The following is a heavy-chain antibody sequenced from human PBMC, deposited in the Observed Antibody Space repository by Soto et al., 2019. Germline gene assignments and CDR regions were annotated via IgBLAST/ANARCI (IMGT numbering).Heavy chain of an antibody. D-gene: IGHD3-3*01. Sequence: QVQLVQSGAEVKKPGSSVKVSCKASGGTFSSYAISWVRQAPGQGLEWMGGIIPIVGTANYAQKFQGRVTTTADESTSIAYMELSRLRSEDTAVYYCARAVLRFQKVYYGMDVWGQGTTVTVSS. J-gene: IGHJ6*02. CDR1: GGTFSSYA. V-gene: IGHV1-69*01. CDR2: IIPIVGTA. CDR3: ARAVLRFQKVYYGMDV.